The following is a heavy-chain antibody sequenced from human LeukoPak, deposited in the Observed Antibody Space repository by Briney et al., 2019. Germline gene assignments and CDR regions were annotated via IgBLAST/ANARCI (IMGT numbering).Heavy chain of an antibody. CDR1: GYTFTSYG. D-gene: IGHD5-12*01. CDR3: ARLVQVATTLDY. V-gene: IGHV1-18*01. J-gene: IGHJ4*02. Sequence: ASVKVSCKASGYTFTSYGISWVRQAPGQGLEWMGWISAYNGNTNYAQKLQGRVTMTTDTSTSTAYMELRSPRSDDTAVYYCARLVQVATTLDYWGQGTLVTVSS. CDR2: ISAYNGNT.